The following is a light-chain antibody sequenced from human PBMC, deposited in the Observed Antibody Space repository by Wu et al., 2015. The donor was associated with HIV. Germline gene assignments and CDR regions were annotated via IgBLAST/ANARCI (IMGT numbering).Light chain of an antibody. J-gene: IGKJ4*01. V-gene: IGKV1-39*01. Sequence: DIQMTQSPSSLSASVGDRVTITCRTSQSISTFLNWYQQKLGKAPKLLIYATSTLQSGVPSRFSGSGFGTDFTLTISSLQREDFATYYCQQSYTVPVTFGGGTKVEIK. CDR3: QQSYTVPVT. CDR1: QSISTF. CDR2: ATS.